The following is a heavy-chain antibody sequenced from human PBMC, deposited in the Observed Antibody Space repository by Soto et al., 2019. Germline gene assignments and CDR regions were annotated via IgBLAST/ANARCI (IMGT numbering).Heavy chain of an antibody. CDR1: GLIFSDYH. CDR2: IRRKANSYTT. V-gene: IGHV3-72*01. D-gene: IGHD6-19*01. Sequence: EVQLVESGGGLVQPGGSLRLSCAASGLIFSDYHMDWVRQAPGKGLEWVGRIRRKANSYTTEYAASVKGRFTISRDDSKNSLYLQMNSLKSEDTAVYYCAMLGGWSGGSRVMDVWGQGTTVTVSS. J-gene: IGHJ6*02. CDR3: AMLGGWSGGSRVMDV.